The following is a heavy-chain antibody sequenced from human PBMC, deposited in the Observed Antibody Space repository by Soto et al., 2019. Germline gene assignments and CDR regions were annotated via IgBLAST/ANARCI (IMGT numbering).Heavy chain of an antibody. J-gene: IGHJ6*02. Sequence: GGSLRLSCAASGFTFSSYAMSWVRQAPGKGLEWVSAISGSGGSTYYADSVKGRFTISRDNSKNTLYLQMNSLSAEDTAVYYCATDSPVRFLEWFRAQNYYYYGMDVWGQGTTVTVSS. V-gene: IGHV3-23*01. D-gene: IGHD3-3*01. CDR2: ISGSGGST. CDR3: ATDSPVRFLEWFRAQNYYYYGMDV. CDR1: GFTFSSYA.